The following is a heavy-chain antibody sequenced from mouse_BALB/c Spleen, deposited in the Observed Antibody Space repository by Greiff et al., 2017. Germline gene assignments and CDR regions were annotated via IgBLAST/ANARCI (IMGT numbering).Heavy chain of an antibody. J-gene: IGHJ3*01. V-gene: IGHV1-63*02. CDR3: ARVFAY. CDR2: IKPGGGYT. Sequence: VQLQQSGAELVRPGTSVKISCKASGFTFTNYWLGWVKQSPGHGLEWIGVIKPGGGYTNYNENFNGKATLTTDTSSSTTYMQLSTMTSGDSAVYFCARVFAYWGQGTLVTVSA. CDR1: GFTFTNYW.